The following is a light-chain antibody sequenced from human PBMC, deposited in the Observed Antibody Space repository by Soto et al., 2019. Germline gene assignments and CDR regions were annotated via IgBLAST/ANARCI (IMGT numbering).Light chain of an antibody. Sequence: DIQMTQSPSTLSASVGDRVTITCRASQFMSVWLAWYQQKPGTAPKLLIYKASSLESGVPTRFSGSGSGTEFTLTIISLQADDSASYYCQQYDSFPLTFGHGTKVDIK. CDR1: QFMSVW. J-gene: IGKJ3*01. CDR2: KAS. V-gene: IGKV1-5*03. CDR3: QQYDSFPLT.